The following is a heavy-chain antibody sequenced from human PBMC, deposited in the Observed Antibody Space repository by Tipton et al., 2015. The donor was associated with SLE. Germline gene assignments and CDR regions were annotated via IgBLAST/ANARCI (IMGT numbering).Heavy chain of an antibody. CDR1: GGSLSRYY. D-gene: IGHD6-13*01. V-gene: IGHV4-4*07. J-gene: IGHJ3*02. CDR3: ARDRSIAAAGTDAFDI. CDR2: ISTSGST. Sequence: TLSLTCTVSGGSLSRYYWSWSRQPAGKGLEWIGRISTSGSTHSNPTHKSRVTMSADTSKNQFSLTLSSVSAADTAVYYCARDRSIAAAGTDAFDIWGQGTMVTVSS.